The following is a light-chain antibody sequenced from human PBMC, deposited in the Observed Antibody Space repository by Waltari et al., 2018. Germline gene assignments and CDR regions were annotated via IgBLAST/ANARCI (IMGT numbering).Light chain of an antibody. Sequence: ELVLTQSPGALSLSPGDRATLSCRASQSVSSSYLAWYQHKPGQAPRLLMYTSSSRATGIPDRFSGSGSGTDFTLTISRLEPEDFAVYYCQQYDSSPTFGQGTKVEIK. CDR2: TSS. V-gene: IGKV3-20*01. CDR3: QQYDSSPT. CDR1: QSVSSSY. J-gene: IGKJ1*01.